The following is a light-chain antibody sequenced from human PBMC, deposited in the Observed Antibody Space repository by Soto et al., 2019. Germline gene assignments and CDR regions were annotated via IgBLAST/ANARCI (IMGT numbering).Light chain of an antibody. V-gene: IGLV2-14*01. CDR2: EVS. Sequence: QSVLTQPASVSGSPGQSITIACTGTSSDVGGYKYVSWYQQHPGKAPKLMIYEVSNRPSGVSNRFSGSKSGNTASLTISGLQAEDESDYYCRPYSRSSTLLFGTGTKFTV. CDR1: SSDVGGYKY. J-gene: IGLJ1*01. CDR3: RPYSRSSTLL.